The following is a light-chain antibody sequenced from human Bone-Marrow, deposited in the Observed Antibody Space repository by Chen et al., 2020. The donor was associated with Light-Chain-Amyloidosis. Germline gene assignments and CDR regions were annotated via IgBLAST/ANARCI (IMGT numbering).Light chain of an antibody. V-gene: IGLV2-11*01. CDR1: SSDVGGYNY. CDR3: CSYAGSYNVV. CDR2: DVS. Sequence: QSALTQPRSVSGSPGPSVPLSCTGTSSDVGGYNYVSWYQQHPGKAPKLMIYDVSKRPSGVPDRFSGSKSANTASLTISGLQAEDEADYYCCSYAGSYNVVFGGGTKLTVL. J-gene: IGLJ2*01.